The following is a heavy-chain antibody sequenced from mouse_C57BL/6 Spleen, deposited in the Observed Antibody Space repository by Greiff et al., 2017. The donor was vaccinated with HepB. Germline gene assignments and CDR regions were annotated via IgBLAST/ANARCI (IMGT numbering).Heavy chain of an antibody. J-gene: IGHJ2*01. Sequence: VQLQQPGAELVKPGASVKLSCKASGYTFTSYWMHWVKQRPGQGLEWIGMIHPNSGSTNYNEKFKSKATLTVDKSSSTAYMQLSSLTSEDSAVYYCARGYYGSSYVKNYFDYWGQGTTLTVSS. CDR1: GYTFTSYW. D-gene: IGHD1-1*01. CDR3: ARGYYGSSYVKNYFDY. V-gene: IGHV1-64*01. CDR2: IHPNSGST.